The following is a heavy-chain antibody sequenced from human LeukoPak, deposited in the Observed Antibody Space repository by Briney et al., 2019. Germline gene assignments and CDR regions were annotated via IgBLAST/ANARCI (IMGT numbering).Heavy chain of an antibody. V-gene: IGHV1-2*02. CDR2: INPNSGGT. Sequence: ASVKVSCKASGYTFTGYYMHWVRQAPGQGLEWMGWINPNSGGTNYAQKFQGRVTMTRDTSISTAYMELSRLRSDDTAVYYCARDSGGGGGAFDYWGQGTLVTVSS. CDR3: ARDSGGGGGAFDY. D-gene: IGHD3-16*01. J-gene: IGHJ4*02. CDR1: GYTFTGYY.